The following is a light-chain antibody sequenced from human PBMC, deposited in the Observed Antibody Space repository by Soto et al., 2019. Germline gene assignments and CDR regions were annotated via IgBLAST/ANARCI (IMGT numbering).Light chain of an antibody. V-gene: IGKV1-5*01. CDR1: QSISSW. CDR3: QQYNSFSIT. Sequence: DIQMTQSPSTLSASVGDRVTITCRASQSISSWLAWYQQKPGKAPQLLIYDASSLQSGVPSRFSGSGSGTEFTLTISSLQPDDFATYCCQQYNSFSITFGGGTKVEIK. J-gene: IGKJ4*01. CDR2: DAS.